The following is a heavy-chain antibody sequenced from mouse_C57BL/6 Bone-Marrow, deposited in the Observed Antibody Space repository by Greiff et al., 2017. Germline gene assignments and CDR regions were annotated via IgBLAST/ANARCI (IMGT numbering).Heavy chain of an antibody. CDR1: GYTFTSYW. CDR3: ARRGDYDYEEEIYWYFDV. D-gene: IGHD2-4*01. Sequence: QVQLQQPGAELVKPGASVKMSCKASGYTFTSYWITWVKQRPGQGLEWIGDIYPGSGSTNYNEKFKSKATLTVDTSSSTAYMQLSSLTSEDSAVYYCARRGDYDYEEEIYWYFDVWGTGTTVTVSS. CDR2: IYPGSGST. V-gene: IGHV1-55*01. J-gene: IGHJ1*03.